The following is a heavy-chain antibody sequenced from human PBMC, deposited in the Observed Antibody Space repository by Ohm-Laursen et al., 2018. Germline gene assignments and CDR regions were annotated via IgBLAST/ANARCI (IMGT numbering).Heavy chain of an antibody. CDR3: ATGLPADDAFNI. V-gene: IGHV3-15*01. CDR2: IKRKADGETT. Sequence: GSLRLSCAASGFTFSNAWMSWVRQAPGKGLEWVGRIKRKADGETTDYAAPVKDRLTISRDDSKTTLYLQMNSLKTEDTAVYYCATGLPADDAFNIWSQGTMVTVSS. J-gene: IGHJ3*02. CDR1: GFTFSNAW.